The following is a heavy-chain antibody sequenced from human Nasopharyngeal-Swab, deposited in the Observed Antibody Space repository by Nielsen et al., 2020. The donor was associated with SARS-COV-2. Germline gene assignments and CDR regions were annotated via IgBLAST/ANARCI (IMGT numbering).Heavy chain of an antibody. D-gene: IGHD3-3*01. V-gene: IGHV3-7*01. J-gene: IGHJ6*02. Sequence: GESLKISCADSGFTFSNYWMSWVRQAPGKGLEWVANIKEDGSAKYYVDSVKGRFTVSRDNAEKSLYLEMNSLRAEDTAVYYCARHYDFWSGYYNSHFYGMDVWGQGTTVTVSS. CDR2: IKEDGSAK. CDR1: GFTFSNYW. CDR3: ARHYDFWSGYYNSHFYGMDV.